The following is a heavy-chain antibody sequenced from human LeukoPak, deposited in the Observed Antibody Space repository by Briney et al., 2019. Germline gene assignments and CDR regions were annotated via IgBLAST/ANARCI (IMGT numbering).Heavy chain of an antibody. V-gene: IGHV4-39*02. CDR2: IYYSGST. J-gene: IGHJ4*02. CDR3: AREYSSSSSFDY. D-gene: IGHD6-6*01. Sequence: SETLSLTCIVSGDSISSTDHYWGWIRQPPGKGLEGIANIYYSGSTYYNPSLKSRVTISIDTSKNQFSLQLRSVTAADTAVYYCAREYSSSSSFDYWGQGTLVTVSS. CDR1: GDSISSTDHY.